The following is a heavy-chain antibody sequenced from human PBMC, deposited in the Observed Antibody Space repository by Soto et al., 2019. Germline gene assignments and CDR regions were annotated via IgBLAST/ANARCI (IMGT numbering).Heavy chain of an antibody. CDR2: IYYSGST. CDR3: ARRSIAPRGYSYFDH. Sequence: SETLSLTCNVSGGSISSSNYYWGWIRQPPGKGLEWIGSIYYSGSTYYNPSLKSRVTISADTSKNQFSLKVRSVTAADTAVYYCARRSIAPRGYSYFDHWGQGTLVTVSS. J-gene: IGHJ4*02. D-gene: IGHD6-6*01. V-gene: IGHV4-39*01. CDR1: GGSISSSNYY.